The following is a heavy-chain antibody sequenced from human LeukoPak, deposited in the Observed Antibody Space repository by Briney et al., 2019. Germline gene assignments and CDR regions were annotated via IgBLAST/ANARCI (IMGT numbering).Heavy chain of an antibody. V-gene: IGHV4-59*01. D-gene: IGHD3-10*01. Sequence: SETLSLTCTVSGGSISSYYWSWIRQPPGKGLEWIGYIYDSGSTKYNPSLKSRVNTSVDTSKNQFSLRLRSVTAADTAVYFCARDGGGFDLWGRGTLVTVSS. CDR1: GGSISSYY. J-gene: IGHJ2*01. CDR3: ARDGGGFDL. CDR2: IYDSGST.